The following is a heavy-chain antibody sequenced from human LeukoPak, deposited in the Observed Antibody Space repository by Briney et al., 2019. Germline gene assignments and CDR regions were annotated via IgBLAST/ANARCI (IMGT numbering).Heavy chain of an antibody. V-gene: IGHV4-59*01. D-gene: IGHD3-22*01. CDR1: GGSISSYY. Sequence: SETLSLTCTVSGGSISSYYWSWIRQPPGNGLEWIGYIYYSGSTNYNPSLKSRVTISVDTSKNQFSLKLSSVTAADTAVYYCARGWRAYYYDSSGYYLNDAFDIWGQGTMVTVSS. J-gene: IGHJ3*02. CDR3: ARGWRAYYYDSSGYYLNDAFDI. CDR2: IYYSGST.